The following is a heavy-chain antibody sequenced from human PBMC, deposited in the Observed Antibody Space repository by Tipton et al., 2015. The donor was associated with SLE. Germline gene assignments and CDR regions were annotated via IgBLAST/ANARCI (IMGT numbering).Heavy chain of an antibody. D-gene: IGHD6-19*01. CDR3: ARASSGWFLDI. CDR1: GFTVSSNY. Sequence: SLRLSCAASGFTVSSNYMSWVRQAPGKGLEWVSVIYSGGSTYYADSVKGRFTISRHNSKNTLYLQMNSLRAEDTSVYYCARASSGWFLDIWGQGTMVTVSS. J-gene: IGHJ3*02. V-gene: IGHV3-53*04. CDR2: IYSGGST.